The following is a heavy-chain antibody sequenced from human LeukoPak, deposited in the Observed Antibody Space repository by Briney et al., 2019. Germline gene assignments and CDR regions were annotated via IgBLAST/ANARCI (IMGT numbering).Heavy chain of an antibody. D-gene: IGHD2-15*01. CDR2: IGYRGGSI. V-gene: IGHV3-23*01. CDR3: ARGDCSSSSCFVFDS. CDR1: GFTFSNYA. J-gene: IGHJ5*01. Sequence: GGSLRLSCAASGFTFSNYAMSWVRQAPGKGLEWVSIIGYRGGSIYYAYSVQGRFTISRDNSKNTLSLQMNGLRPEDTAVYYCARGDCSSSSCFVFDSWGQGTLVSVAS.